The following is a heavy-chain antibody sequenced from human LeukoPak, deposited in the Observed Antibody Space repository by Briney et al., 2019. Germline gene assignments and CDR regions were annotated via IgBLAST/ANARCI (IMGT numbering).Heavy chain of an antibody. V-gene: IGHV2-5*02. J-gene: IGHJ4*02. CDR1: GFSLSTYGVG. CDR2: NYWDDDK. Sequence: SGPTLVNPTETLTLTCTFSGFSLSTYGVGVGWIRQPPGKALGGLLFNYWDDDKRYSPSLKSRLSVTKDTSKNQVVLTMTDMDPVDTATYYCAHRGIQKDAWDLGYFNYWGQGILVTVSS. D-gene: IGHD1-1*01. CDR3: AHRGIQKDAWDLGYFNY.